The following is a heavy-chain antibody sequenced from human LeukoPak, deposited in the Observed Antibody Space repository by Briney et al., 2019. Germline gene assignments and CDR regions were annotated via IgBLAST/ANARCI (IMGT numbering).Heavy chain of an antibody. CDR3: VRDLRDRRGYSNYYMDV. J-gene: IGHJ6*03. V-gene: IGHV3-53*01. Sequence: GSLRLSCEGPERMVRNSYMSWVRQSPGRGLEWVSVIYSGGSTDYADSVKGRFTTSRDTSKNTLYLQMNDVRAEDTGIYYCVRDLRDRRGYSNYYMDVWGKGTTVTVSS. D-gene: IGHD3-10*01. CDR1: ERMVRNSY. CDR2: IYSGGST.